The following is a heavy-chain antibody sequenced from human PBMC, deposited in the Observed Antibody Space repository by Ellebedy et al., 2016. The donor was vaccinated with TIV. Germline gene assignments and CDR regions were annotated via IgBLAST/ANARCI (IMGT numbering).Heavy chain of an antibody. CDR2: IIPIFGTP. V-gene: IGHV1-69*13. Sequence: AASVKVSCKASGGSLGSYTIAWVRQAPGQGLQWMGGIIPIFGTPAYAQKFRGRVTITADESTSTAYKELSSLSSDDTAVYYCAKVEYCDGGSCYSDYWFDPWGQGTLVIVSS. D-gene: IGHD2-15*01. CDR1: GGSLGSYT. J-gene: IGHJ5*02. CDR3: AKVEYCDGGSCYSDYWFDP.